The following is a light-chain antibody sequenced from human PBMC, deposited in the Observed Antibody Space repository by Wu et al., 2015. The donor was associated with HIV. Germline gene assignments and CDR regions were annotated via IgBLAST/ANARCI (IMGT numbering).Light chain of an antibody. CDR3: QQYSSTPIT. V-gene: IGKV3-20*02. J-gene: IGKJ5*01. Sequence: PGEKVTLXCKATEHVGDNYLAWYQQKPGQSPKLVLHETYKRAAGISARFSGAGSGTDFTLTISAVEPEDFAIYFRQQYSSTPITFGPGTRL. CDR2: ETY. CDR1: EHVGDNY.